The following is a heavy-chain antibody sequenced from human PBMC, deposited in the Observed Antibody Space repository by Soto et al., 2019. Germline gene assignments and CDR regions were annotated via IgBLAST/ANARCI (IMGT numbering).Heavy chain of an antibody. CDR3: AREPYCSSTSCYFYYYYMDV. D-gene: IGHD2-2*01. J-gene: IGHJ6*03. CDR1: GYTFTSYA. CDR2: INAGNGNT. V-gene: IGHV1-3*01. Sequence: QVQLVQSGAEVKKPGASVKVSCKASGYTFTSYAMHWVRQAPGQRLEWMGGINAGNGNTKYSQKFQGRVTITRDTSASTAYMELSSLRSEDTAVYYCAREPYCSSTSCYFYYYYMDVWGKGTTVTVSS.